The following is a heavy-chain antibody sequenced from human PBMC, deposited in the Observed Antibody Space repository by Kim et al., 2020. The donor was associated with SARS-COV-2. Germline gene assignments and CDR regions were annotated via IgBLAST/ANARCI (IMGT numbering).Heavy chain of an antibody. D-gene: IGHD6-19*01. V-gene: IGHV3-43*02. CDR2: ISRDGGEI. CDR3: VRGHQWLIKN. J-gene: IGHJ4*02. Sequence: GGSLRLSCAASGFSFYDYAIQWVRQVPGKGLQWLSLISRDGGEIKYADSVKGRFTISRDNSKKSVYLQMNSLRSEDTALYYCVRGHQWLIKNWGQGTQVTVSS. CDR1: GFSFYDYA.